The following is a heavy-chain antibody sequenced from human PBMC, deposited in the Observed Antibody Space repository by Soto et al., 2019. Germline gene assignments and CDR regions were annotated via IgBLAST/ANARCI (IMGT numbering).Heavy chain of an antibody. CDR2: IYPTGTT. CDR3: ARAPPGPSPRWVL. J-gene: IGHJ6*02. D-gene: IGHD3-10*01. V-gene: IGHV4-30-2*06. Sequence: QLQLRESGSGLVKPSETLSLTCTVSGGSISSGGYSWSWIRQSPEKGLEWLGCIYPTGTTYYHPSLKSRVTISADTSRNQFSLNLTSVTAADTAVYFCARAPPGPSPRWVLWGQGTTVTVSS. CDR1: GGSISSGGYS.